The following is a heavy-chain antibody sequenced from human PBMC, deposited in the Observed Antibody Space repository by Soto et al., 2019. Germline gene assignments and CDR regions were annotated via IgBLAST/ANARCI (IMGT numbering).Heavy chain of an antibody. J-gene: IGHJ4*02. D-gene: IGHD4-17*01. CDR1: GGSVSSGSYY. CDR2: IYYSGST. Sequence: QVQLQESGPGLVKPSETLSLTCTVSGGSVSSGSYYWSWIRQPPGKGLEWIGYIYYSGSTNYNPSLKSRVTISVDTSKNQFFLKLSSVTAADTAVYYCARGNGDYADFDYWGQGTLVTVSS. V-gene: IGHV4-61*01. CDR3: ARGNGDYADFDY.